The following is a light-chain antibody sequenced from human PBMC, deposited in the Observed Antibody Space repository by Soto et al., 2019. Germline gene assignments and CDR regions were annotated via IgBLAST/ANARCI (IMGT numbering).Light chain of an antibody. Sequence: EIVLTQSPGTLSLSPGERATLSCRASQSVSSSYLAWYQQKPAQAPRLLIYGASSRATGIPDRFSGSGSGTDFTLTISRLEPEHFAVYYCQQYGSSLFTFGPGTKVDIK. CDR1: QSVSSSY. CDR2: GAS. J-gene: IGKJ3*01. CDR3: QQYGSSLFT. V-gene: IGKV3-20*01.